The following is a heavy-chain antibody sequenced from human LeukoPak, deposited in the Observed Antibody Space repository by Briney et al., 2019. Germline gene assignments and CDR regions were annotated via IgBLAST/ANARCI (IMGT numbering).Heavy chain of an antibody. Sequence: GGSLRLSCAASGFTFSSYSMNWVRQAPGKGLEWVSSISSSSRYKYYADSVKGRFTISRDNAKNSLYLQMNSLRAEDTAVYYCARDLVVAATPIWFDPWGQGTLVTVSS. CDR1: GFTFSSYS. CDR2: ISSSSRYK. V-gene: IGHV3-21*01. J-gene: IGHJ5*02. D-gene: IGHD2-15*01. CDR3: ARDLVVAATPIWFDP.